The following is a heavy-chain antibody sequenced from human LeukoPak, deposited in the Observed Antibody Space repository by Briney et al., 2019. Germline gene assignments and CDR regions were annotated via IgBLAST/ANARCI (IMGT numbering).Heavy chain of an antibody. CDR3: ARAGDFWSGYYVDY. CDR1: GGSISSGSYY. Sequence: PSETLSLTCTVSGGSISSGSYYWSWIRQPAGKGLEWIGRIYTSGSTNYNPSLKSRVTISVDTSKNQFSLKLSPVTAADTAVYYCARAGDFWSGYYVDYWGQGTLVTVSS. D-gene: IGHD3-3*01. J-gene: IGHJ4*02. V-gene: IGHV4-61*02. CDR2: IYTSGST.